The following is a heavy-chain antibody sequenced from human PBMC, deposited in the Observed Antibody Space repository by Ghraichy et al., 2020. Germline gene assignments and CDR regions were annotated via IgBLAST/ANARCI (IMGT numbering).Heavy chain of an antibody. CDR3: STVFDF. V-gene: IGHV3-74*01. CDR1: GLTFSNYW. Sequence: GGSLRLSCVASGLTFSNYWMHWVRQAPGEGLVWVSSINGDGSGTTYADSVKGRFTISRDNAKNTVYLQMNTLRAEDTAVYYCSTVFDFWGQGTLVTVSS. J-gene: IGHJ4*02. CDR2: INGDGSGT.